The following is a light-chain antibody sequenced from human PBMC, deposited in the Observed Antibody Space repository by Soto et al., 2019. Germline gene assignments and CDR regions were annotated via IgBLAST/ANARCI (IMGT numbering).Light chain of an antibody. J-gene: IGLJ3*02. Sequence: SVLTQPPSMSGAPGQRVTISCTGSSSNIGAGYDVHWYQHLPGTAPKLLIYGNTNRPSGVPDRFSGSKSGTSASLAITGLQAEDEADYSSLNSWVFGGGTKLTVL. V-gene: IGLV1-40*01. CDR1: SSNIGAGYD. CDR3: LNSWV. CDR2: GNT.